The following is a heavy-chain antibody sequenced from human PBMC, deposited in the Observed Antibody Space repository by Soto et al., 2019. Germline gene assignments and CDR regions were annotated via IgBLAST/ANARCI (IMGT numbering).Heavy chain of an antibody. CDR3: TVYRSGPHDY. Sequence: PSETLSLTCAVSGGSISSGGYSWSWIRQPPGKGLEWIGYIYHSGSTYYNPSLKSRVTISVDRSKNQFSLKLSSVTAADTAVYYCTVYRSGPHDYWGQGTLVTVSS. V-gene: IGHV4-30-2*01. J-gene: IGHJ4*02. CDR2: IYHSGST. CDR1: GGSISSGGYS. D-gene: IGHD3-22*01.